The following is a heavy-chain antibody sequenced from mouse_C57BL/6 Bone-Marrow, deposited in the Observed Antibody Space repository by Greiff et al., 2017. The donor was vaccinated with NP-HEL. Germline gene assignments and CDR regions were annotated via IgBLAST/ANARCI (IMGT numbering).Heavy chain of an antibody. V-gene: IGHV14-1*01. CDR1: GFNIKDYY. Sequence: EVQLQQSGAELVRPGASVKLSCTASGFNIKDYYMHWVKQRPEQGLEWIGRIDPEDGDTEYAPKFQGKATMTADTSSNTAYLQLSSLTSADTAVYYCTTEGFTTVVATDYWGQGTSVTVSS. D-gene: IGHD1-1*01. J-gene: IGHJ4*01. CDR2: IDPEDGDT. CDR3: TTEGFTTVVATDY.